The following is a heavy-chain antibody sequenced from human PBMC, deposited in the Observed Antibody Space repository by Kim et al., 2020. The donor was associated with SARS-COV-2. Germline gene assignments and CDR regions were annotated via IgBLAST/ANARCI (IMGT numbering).Heavy chain of an antibody. J-gene: IGHJ4*02. CDR3: AREVGSRGWYTVDY. Sequence: YADSVRGRFTISRDNSKNTHFLQVNSLRAEDTAIYYCAREVGSRGWYTVDYWGQGTLVTVSS. V-gene: IGHV3-23*01. D-gene: IGHD6-19*01.